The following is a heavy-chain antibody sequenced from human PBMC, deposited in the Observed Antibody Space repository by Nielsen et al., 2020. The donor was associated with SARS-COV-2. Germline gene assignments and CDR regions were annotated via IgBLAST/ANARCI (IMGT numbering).Heavy chain of an antibody. CDR2: IYYSGST. J-gene: IGHJ4*02. D-gene: IGHD1-26*01. CDR1: GGSFSSSSYY. Sequence: SETLSLTCTVSGGSFSSSSYYWGWIRQPPGKGLEWIGSIYYSGSTYYNPSLKSRVTISVDTSKNQFSLKLSSVTAADTAVYYCARVDSGSYNVYMIYWGQGTLVTVSS. V-gene: IGHV4-39*07. CDR3: ARVDSGSYNVYMIY.